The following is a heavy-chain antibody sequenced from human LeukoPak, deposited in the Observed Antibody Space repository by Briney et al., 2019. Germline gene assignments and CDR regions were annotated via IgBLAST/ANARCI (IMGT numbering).Heavy chain of an antibody. CDR2: INHSGST. CDR1: GGSFSGYY. CDR3: ARAPSNYDYVWGSYRMNWFDP. J-gene: IGHJ5*02. D-gene: IGHD3-16*02. V-gene: IGHV4-34*01. Sequence: SETLSLTCAVYGGSFSGYYWSWIRQPPGKGLEWIGEINHSGSTNYNPSLKSRVTIPVDTSKNQFSLKLSSVTAADTAVYYCARAPSNYDYVWGSYRMNWFDPWGQGTLVTVSS.